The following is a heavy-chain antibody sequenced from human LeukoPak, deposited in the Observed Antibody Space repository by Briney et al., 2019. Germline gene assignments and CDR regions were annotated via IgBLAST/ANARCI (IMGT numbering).Heavy chain of an antibody. CDR3: AKDVAGDDSCNYQF. V-gene: IGHV3-23*01. CDR2: ICANGGAR. J-gene: IGHJ4*02. CDR1: GFTFSIHD. Sequence: GGSLRLSCTASGFTFSIHDMTWVRQAPGAALEWASTICANGGARKFADFVRGRFTISRDISKNTLYLQMNSLTVEDTAVYYCAKDVAGDDSCNYQFWGQGTLVTVSS. D-gene: IGHD2-15*01.